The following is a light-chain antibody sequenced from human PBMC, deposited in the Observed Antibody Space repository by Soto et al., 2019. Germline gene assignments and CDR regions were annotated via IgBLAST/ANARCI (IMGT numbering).Light chain of an antibody. V-gene: IGKV3-15*01. CDR1: QSVSSN. CDR2: GAS. Sequence: EIVMTQSPATLSVSRGEGATLSCRASQSVSSNLAWYQQKPGQAPRLLIYGASTRATGIPARFSGSGSGTEFTLTISSLQSEDFAVYYCQQYNNWPQTFGQGTKVDI. J-gene: IGKJ1*01. CDR3: QQYNNWPQT.